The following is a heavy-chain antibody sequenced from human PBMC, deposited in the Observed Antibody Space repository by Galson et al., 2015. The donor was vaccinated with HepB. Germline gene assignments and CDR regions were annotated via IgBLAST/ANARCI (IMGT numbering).Heavy chain of an antibody. CDR2: ISYDGSNK. D-gene: IGHD6-6*01. V-gene: IGHV3-30-3*01. J-gene: IGHJ6*02. Sequence: SLRLSCAASGFTFSSYAMHWVRQAPGKGLEWVAVISYDGSNKYYADSVKGRFTISRDNSKNTLYLQMNSLRAEDTAVYYCARCNEYSSSAHYYYYGMDVWGQGTMVTVSS. CDR1: GFTFSSYA. CDR3: ARCNEYSSSAHYYYYGMDV.